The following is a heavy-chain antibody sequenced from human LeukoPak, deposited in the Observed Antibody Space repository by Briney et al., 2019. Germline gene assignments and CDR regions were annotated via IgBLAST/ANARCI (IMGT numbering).Heavy chain of an antibody. V-gene: IGHV3-49*04. Sequence: PGGSLILSCKASGFTFADRAMSWVRQAPGKGLEWVGFIRSTAYGGETEYAASVKSRFIISRDDSKSIAYLQMNSLNSDDTAVYYCSRARLGGYYYMDVWGKGTTVTVSS. J-gene: IGHJ6*03. CDR3: SRARLGGYYYMDV. D-gene: IGHD3-16*01. CDR2: IRSTAYGGET. CDR1: GFTFADRA.